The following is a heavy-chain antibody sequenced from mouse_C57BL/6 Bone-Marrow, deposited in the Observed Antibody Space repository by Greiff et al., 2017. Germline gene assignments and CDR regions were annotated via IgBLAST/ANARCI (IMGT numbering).Heavy chain of an antibody. Sequence: DVQLVESGGDLVKPGGSLKLSCAASGFTFSSYGMSWVRQTPDKRLEWVATISSGGSYTYYPDSVKGRFTISRDNAKNTLYLQMSSLKSEDTAMYYCARPLYDGLFAYWGQGTLVTVSA. CDR1: GFTFSSYG. V-gene: IGHV5-6*01. CDR3: ARPLYDGLFAY. D-gene: IGHD2-3*01. CDR2: ISSGGSYT. J-gene: IGHJ3*01.